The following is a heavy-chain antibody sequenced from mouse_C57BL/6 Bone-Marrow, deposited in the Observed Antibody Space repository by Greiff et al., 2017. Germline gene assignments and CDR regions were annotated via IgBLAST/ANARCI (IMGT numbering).Heavy chain of an antibody. D-gene: IGHD2-1*01. CDR3: ARYPLHAGDY. CDR1: GYTFTGYW. V-gene: IGHV1-9*01. Sequence: VQLQQSGAELMKPGASVKLSCKASGYTFTGYWIEWVKQRPGHGLEWIGEIFPASGSTNYTEKFKGKATFTAATSSNTAYLQLSSLTTEDSAIYYCARYPLHAGDYWGQGTTLTVSS. J-gene: IGHJ2*01. CDR2: IFPASGST.